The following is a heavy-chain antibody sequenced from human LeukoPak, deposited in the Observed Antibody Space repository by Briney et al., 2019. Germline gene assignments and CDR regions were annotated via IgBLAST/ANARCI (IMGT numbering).Heavy chain of an antibody. V-gene: IGHV1-2*02. CDR3: ARLRCTPLSARCMDV. CDR1: GYTFTGYY. CDR2: INPNSDGT. D-gene: IGHD6-6*01. J-gene: IGHJ6*03. Sequence: ASVKVSCKASGYTFTGYYMHWVRQAPPQGREWMGWINPNSDGTNYAQKFQGRVTMTRATSISTAYMELSRLRSDDTAVYYCARLRCTPLSARCMDVWGKGTTVTVSS.